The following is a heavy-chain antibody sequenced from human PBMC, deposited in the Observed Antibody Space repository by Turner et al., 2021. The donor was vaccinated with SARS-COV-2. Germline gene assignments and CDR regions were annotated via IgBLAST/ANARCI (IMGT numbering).Heavy chain of an antibody. D-gene: IGHD2-2*02. CDR3: AMGGYCSSTSCYTDYYYYGMDV. CDR2: IWYDGSNK. V-gene: IGHV3-33*01. Sequence: QVQLVESGGGVVQPGRSLRLSCAASGFTFSSYGRHWVRQAPGKGLEWVAVIWYDGSNKYYADSVKGRFTISRDNSKNTLYLQMNSLRAEDTAVYNCAMGGYCSSTSCYTDYYYYGMDVWGQGTTVTVSS. CDR1: GFTFSSYG. J-gene: IGHJ6*02.